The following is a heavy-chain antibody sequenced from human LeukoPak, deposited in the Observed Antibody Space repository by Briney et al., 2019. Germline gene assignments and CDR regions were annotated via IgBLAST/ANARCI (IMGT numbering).Heavy chain of an antibody. D-gene: IGHD3-10*01. CDR2: INHSGST. CDR3: ARGPSFYGYYYYGMDV. V-gene: IGHV4-34*01. Sequence: SETLSLTCAIYGGSLSGYYWSWIRQPPGKGLEWIGEINHSGSTNYNPSLQSRVTISVDTSKNQFSLKLSSVTAADTAVYYCARGPSFYGYYYYGMDVWGQGTTVTVSS. J-gene: IGHJ6*02. CDR1: GGSLSGYY.